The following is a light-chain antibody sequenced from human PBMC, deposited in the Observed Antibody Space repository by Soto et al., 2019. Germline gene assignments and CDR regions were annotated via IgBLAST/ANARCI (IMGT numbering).Light chain of an antibody. Sequence: QSVLTQPASVSGSPGQSITISCTGTSSDVGLYDYVSWYQQHPGKAPQLMIYAVSNRPSGVPDRFSGSKSGNTASLTVSGLQAEDEADYYCSAYAGSPYLYVFGSGTKVTVL. CDR2: AVS. CDR3: SAYAGSPYLYV. J-gene: IGLJ1*01. V-gene: IGLV2-8*01. CDR1: SSDVGLYDY.